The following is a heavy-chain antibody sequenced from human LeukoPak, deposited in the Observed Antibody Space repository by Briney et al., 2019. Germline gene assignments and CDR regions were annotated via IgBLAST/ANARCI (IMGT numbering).Heavy chain of an antibody. Sequence: ASVKVSCKASGYTFTGYYMHWVRQAPGQGLEWMGWINPNSGGTNYAQKFQGRVTMTRDTSISTAYMELSRLRSDDTAVYYCARGVDTAMVTLYYWGQGTLVTVSS. CDR2: INPNSGGT. CDR1: GYTFTGYY. J-gene: IGHJ4*02. CDR3: ARGVDTAMVTLYY. V-gene: IGHV1-2*02. D-gene: IGHD5-18*01.